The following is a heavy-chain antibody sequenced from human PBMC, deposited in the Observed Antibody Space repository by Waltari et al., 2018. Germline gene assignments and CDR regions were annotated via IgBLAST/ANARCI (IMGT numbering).Heavy chain of an antibody. J-gene: IGHJ3*02. Sequence: VQLVQSGAELKKPGESLKISCKTSGYDFLNYWIGWVRQKPGNGLEWMGIIYPDDSDIRYRPAFEGQVTFSVDKSSNTAFLQWRNLKASDTAMYFCARPKSWGRVGPHDAFEIWGQGTVVTVSS. CDR2: IYPDDSDI. D-gene: IGHD3-16*01. CDR1: GYDFLNYW. CDR3: ARPKSWGRVGPHDAFEI. V-gene: IGHV5-51*01.